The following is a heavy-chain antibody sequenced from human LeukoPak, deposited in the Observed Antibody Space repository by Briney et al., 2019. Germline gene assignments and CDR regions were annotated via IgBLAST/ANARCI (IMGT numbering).Heavy chain of an antibody. Sequence: SETLSLTCTVSGGSISSYYWSWIRQPPGKGLEWIGYIYYSGSTNYNPSLKSRVTISVDTSKNQFSLKLSSVTAADTAVYYCARLSIAELDYYYYGMDVWGQETTVTVSS. D-gene: IGHD6-6*01. CDR2: IYYSGST. J-gene: IGHJ6*02. CDR1: GGSISSYY. CDR3: ARLSIAELDYYYYGMDV. V-gene: IGHV4-59*13.